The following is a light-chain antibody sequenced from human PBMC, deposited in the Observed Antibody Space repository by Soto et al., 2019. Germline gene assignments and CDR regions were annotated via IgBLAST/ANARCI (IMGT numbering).Light chain of an antibody. V-gene: IGKV1-39*01. J-gene: IGKJ1*01. CDR3: QQSYTTPWT. CDR1: QSISSY. Sequence: IKRTQSPSSLSASVGGRVTITCRASQSISSYLNWYQQKPGKAPKLLIYTASSLQSGVPSRFSGSGSGTDFTLTISSLQPEDFATYYCQQSYTTPWTFGQGTKVDIK. CDR2: TAS.